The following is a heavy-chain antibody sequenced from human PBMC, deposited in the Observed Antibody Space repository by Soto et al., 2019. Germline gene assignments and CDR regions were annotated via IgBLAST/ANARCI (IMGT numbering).Heavy chain of an antibody. Sequence: QVQLQESGPGLVKPSQTLSLTCTVSGGSISSGGYYWSWIRQHPGKGLEWIGYIYYSGSTYYNPSLKSRVTISVDTSKTQFSLKLSSVTAADTAVYYCARVGSVARSNYGMDVWGQGTTVTVSS. CDR3: ARVGSVARSNYGMDV. J-gene: IGHJ6*02. CDR1: GGSISSGGYY. CDR2: IYYSGST. D-gene: IGHD5-12*01. V-gene: IGHV4-31*03.